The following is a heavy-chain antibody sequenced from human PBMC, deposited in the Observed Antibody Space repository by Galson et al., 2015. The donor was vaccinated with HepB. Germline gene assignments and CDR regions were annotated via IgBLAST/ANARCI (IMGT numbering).Heavy chain of an antibody. D-gene: IGHD6-19*01. Sequence: SLRLSCAASGFTFSTYTIHWVRQAPGKGLEWVAFISYDGSNKYYRDSVKGRFTISRDNSKNTLYLQMDSLRDEDTAMYYCAVQWLPMRKTTYYFDFWGQGTLVTVSS. J-gene: IGHJ4*02. CDR3: AVQWLPMRKTTYYFDF. CDR1: GFTFSTYT. V-gene: IGHV3-30-3*01. CDR2: ISYDGSNK.